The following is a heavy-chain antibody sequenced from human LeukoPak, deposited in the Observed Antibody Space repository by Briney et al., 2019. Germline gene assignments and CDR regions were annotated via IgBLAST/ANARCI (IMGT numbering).Heavy chain of an antibody. CDR3: ARDPTYDDYGDYGAFDI. CDR2: IYSGGTT. CDR1: DFTVSRNY. V-gene: IGHV3-53*05. D-gene: IGHD4-17*01. Sequence: GGSLRLSCAASDFTVSRNYMSWVRQAPGKGLEWVSVIYSGGTTKYADSVKGRFTISRDNSKNTLYLQMNSLRAEDTAVYYCARDPTYDDYGDYGAFDIWGQGTMVTVSS. J-gene: IGHJ3*02.